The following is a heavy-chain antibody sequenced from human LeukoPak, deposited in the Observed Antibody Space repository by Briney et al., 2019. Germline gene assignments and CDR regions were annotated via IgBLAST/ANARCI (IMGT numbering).Heavy chain of an antibody. CDR1: GFTFSSYG. J-gene: IGHJ6*03. Sequence: PGGSLRLSCAASGFTFSSYGMSWVRQAPGKGLEWVSVIYSGGSTYYADSVKGRFTISRDNSKNTLYLQMNSLRAEDTAVYYCARVSGSGSYTYYYYMDVWGKGTTVTISS. D-gene: IGHD3-10*01. CDR2: IYSGGST. CDR3: ARVSGSGSYTYYYYMDV. V-gene: IGHV3-53*01.